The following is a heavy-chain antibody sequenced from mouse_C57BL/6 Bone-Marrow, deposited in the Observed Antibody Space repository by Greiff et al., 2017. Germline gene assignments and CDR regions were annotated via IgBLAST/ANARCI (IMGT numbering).Heavy chain of an antibody. CDR3: ARWGYSFAY. J-gene: IGHJ3*01. CDR1: GYAFSSSW. V-gene: IGHV1-82*01. CDR2: IYPGDGDT. D-gene: IGHD2-3*01. Sequence: VKLMESGPELVKPGASVKISCKASGYAFSSSWMNWVKQRPGKGLEWIGRIYPGDGDTNYNGKFKGKATLTADKSSSTAYMQLSSLTSEDSAVYFCARWGYSFAYWGQGTLVTVSA.